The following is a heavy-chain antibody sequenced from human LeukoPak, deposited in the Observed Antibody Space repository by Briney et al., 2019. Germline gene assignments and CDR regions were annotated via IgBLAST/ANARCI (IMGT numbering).Heavy chain of an antibody. J-gene: IGHJ4*02. CDR1: GIPFSGFW. V-gene: IGHV3-7*01. Sequence: PGGSLRLSCAASGIPFSGFWMSWVRQAPGKGLEWVANIRQDGSDKYYVDSVKGRFTISRDNAKNSLYLQMNSLRAEDTAVYYCARDGGSAIPFDYWGQGTLVTVSS. CDR3: ARDGGSAIPFDY. CDR2: IRQDGSDK.